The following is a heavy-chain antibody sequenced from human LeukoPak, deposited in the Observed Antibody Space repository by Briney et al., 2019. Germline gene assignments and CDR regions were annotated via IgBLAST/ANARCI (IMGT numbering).Heavy chain of an antibody. CDR3: AKEELLAVAGLNWFDP. CDR2: ISGSGGST. Sequence: PGGSLRLSCAASGFTFSSYAMSWVRQAPGKGLEWVSAISGSGGSTYYADSVKGRFTISRDNSKNTLYLQMNGLRAEDTAVYYCAKEELLAVAGLNWFDPWGQGTLVTVSS. J-gene: IGHJ5*02. D-gene: IGHD6-19*01. CDR1: GFTFSSYA. V-gene: IGHV3-23*01.